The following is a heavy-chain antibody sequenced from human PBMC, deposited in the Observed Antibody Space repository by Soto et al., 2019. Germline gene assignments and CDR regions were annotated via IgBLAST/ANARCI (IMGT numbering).Heavy chain of an antibody. CDR2: INPNSGGT. CDR3: ARAGRTYYYDSSGHYLGY. J-gene: IGHJ4*02. V-gene: IGHV1-2*02. D-gene: IGHD3-22*01. CDR1: GYTFTGYY. Sequence: GASVKVSCKASGYTFTGYYMHWVRQAPGQGLEWMGWINPNSGGTNYAQKFQGRVTMTRDTSISTAYMELSRLRSDDTAVYYCARAGRTYYYDSSGHYLGYWGQGTLVTVSS.